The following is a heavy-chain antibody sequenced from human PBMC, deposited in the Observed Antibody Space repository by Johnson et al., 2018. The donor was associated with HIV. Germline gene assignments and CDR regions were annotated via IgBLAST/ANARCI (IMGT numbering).Heavy chain of an antibody. V-gene: IGHV3-30*02. CDR2: IRIDGSNN. J-gene: IGHJ3*02. D-gene: IGHD3-16*01. CDR1: GFTFSTYA. Sequence: QVQLVESGGGLVQPGGSLRLSCAASGFTFSTYAMHWVRQAPGKGLEWVSSIRIDGSNNYYAASVDGRFTIDRDNTKNTLYMKMNSLRDEDTAVYYCARGGVPSPDAFDIWGQGTMVTVSS. CDR3: ARGGVPSPDAFDI.